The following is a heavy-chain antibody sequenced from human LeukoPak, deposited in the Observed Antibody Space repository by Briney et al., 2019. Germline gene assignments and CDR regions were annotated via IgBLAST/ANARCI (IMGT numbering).Heavy chain of an antibody. CDR2: ISSSGST. J-gene: IGHJ4*02. Sequence: SETLSLTCTVSGGSISSYYWSWIRQAPGKGLEWIGCISSSGSTNYNPSLKSRVTISVDTSTNQFSLKLTSVSAADTAVYYCARRGSGGRSFDYWGQGTLVTVSS. CDR3: ARRGSGGRSFDY. CDR1: GGSISSYY. V-gene: IGHV4-59*08. D-gene: IGHD3-10*01.